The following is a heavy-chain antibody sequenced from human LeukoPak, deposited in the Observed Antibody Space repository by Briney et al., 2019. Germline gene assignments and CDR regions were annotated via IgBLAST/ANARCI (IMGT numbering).Heavy chain of an antibody. Sequence: PGGSLRLSCAASGFTFSSYSMNWVRQAPGKGLEWVSSISSSGSTIYYADSVKGRFTISRDNAKNSLYLQMNSLRAEDTAVYYCATVGDSSGWYESNYWGQGTLVTVSS. CDR1: GFTFSSYS. CDR2: ISSSGSTI. J-gene: IGHJ4*02. D-gene: IGHD6-19*01. V-gene: IGHV3-21*04. CDR3: ATVGDSSGWYESNY.